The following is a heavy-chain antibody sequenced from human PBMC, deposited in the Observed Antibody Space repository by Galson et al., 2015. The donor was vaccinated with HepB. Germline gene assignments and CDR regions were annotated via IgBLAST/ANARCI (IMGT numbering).Heavy chain of an antibody. D-gene: IGHD4-17*01. CDR3: AISKVTTSPPFDY. Sequence: SLRLSCAVSEFTFSSYGMHWVRQAPGKGLEWVAVISYDGSNEYYADSVKGRFTISRDSSKNTLFLQMNRLRAEDTAFYHCAISKVTTSPPFDYWGQGTLVTVSP. V-gene: IGHV3-30*03. J-gene: IGHJ4*02. CDR1: EFTFSSYG. CDR2: ISYDGSNE.